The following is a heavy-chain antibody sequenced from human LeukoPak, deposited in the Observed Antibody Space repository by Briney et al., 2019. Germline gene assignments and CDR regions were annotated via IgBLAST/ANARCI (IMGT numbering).Heavy chain of an antibody. J-gene: IGHJ4*02. D-gene: IGHD3-10*02. CDR2: ISSSGSTI. CDR1: GFTFSSYE. V-gene: IGHV3-48*03. Sequence: SGGSLRLSCAASGFTFSSYEMNWVRQAPGKGLEWVSYISSSGSTIYYADSVKGRFTISRDNAKNSLYLQMNSLRAEDTAVYYCARGRDCSGSYYQDYWGQGTLVTVSS. CDR3: ARGRDCSGSYYQDY.